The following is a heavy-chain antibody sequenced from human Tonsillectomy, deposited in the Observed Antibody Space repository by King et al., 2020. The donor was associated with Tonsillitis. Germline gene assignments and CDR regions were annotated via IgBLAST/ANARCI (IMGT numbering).Heavy chain of an antibody. CDR1: GFTFSSYG. CDR3: AKVWRWLQARIDY. J-gene: IGHJ4*02. V-gene: IGHV3-30*18. CDR2: ISYDGSEK. Sequence: VQLVESGGGVVQPGRSLRLSCAASGFTFSSYGMHWVRQAPGKGLEWVAVISYDGSEKYYADSVKGRFTISRDNSKNTLYLQMNSLRAEDTAVYYCAKVWRWLQARIDYWGQGTLVTVSS. D-gene: IGHD5-24*01.